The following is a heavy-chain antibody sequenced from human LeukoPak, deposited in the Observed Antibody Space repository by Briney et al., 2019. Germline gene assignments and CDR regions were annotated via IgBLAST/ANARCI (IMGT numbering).Heavy chain of an antibody. CDR2: INPSGGST. CDR3: ARVGATTDAFDI. Sequence: ASVKVSCKASGYTFTSYYIHWVRQAPGQGLEWMGIINPSGGSTSYAQKFQGRVTMTRDTSTSTVYMELSSLRSEDTAVYYCARVGATTDAFDIWGQGTMVTVSS. V-gene: IGHV1-46*01. J-gene: IGHJ3*02. CDR1: GYTFTSYY. D-gene: IGHD1-26*01.